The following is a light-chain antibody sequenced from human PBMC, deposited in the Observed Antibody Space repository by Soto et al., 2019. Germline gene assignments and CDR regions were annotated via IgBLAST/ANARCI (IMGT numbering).Light chain of an antibody. CDR2: DAS. Sequence: ILLTPSPSTLAWSNPRIATLSCMAIQGVSSYLACYQQKPVQAPRLLIYDASNRATGIPARFSGSGSGTDFTLTISSLEPEDFAVYYCQQRSKLPRTFGQGTKVEI. J-gene: IGKJ1*01. CDR1: QGVSSY. V-gene: IGKV3-11*01. CDR3: QQRSKLPRT.